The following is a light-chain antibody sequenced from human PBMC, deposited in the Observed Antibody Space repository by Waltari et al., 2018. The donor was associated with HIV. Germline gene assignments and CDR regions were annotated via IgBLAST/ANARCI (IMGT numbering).Light chain of an antibody. CDR3: AACDDSLNGYV. CDR1: SSTLGTTT. V-gene: IGLV1-44*01. CDR2: NNN. Sequence: QSVLTQPPSASGTPGQRVTISCSGSSSTLGTTTVIWYQQVPGTAPKLLIYNNNHRPSGVPDRFSGSKSGTSASLAISGLQSEDEADYYCAACDDSLNGYVFGTGTKVTVL. J-gene: IGLJ1*01.